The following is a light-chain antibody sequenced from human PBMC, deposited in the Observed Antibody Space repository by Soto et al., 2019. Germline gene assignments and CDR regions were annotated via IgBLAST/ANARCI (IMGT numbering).Light chain of an antibody. J-gene: IGKJ1*01. CDR1: QSLLHSNGYNY. CDR2: LGS. V-gene: IGKV2-28*01. CDR3: MQALQTPRV. Sequence: DIVMTQSPLSLPVTPGEPASISCRSSQSLLHSNGYNYLDWYLQKPGQSPQLLIYLGSNRASRVPDRFSGSGSGTDFTLKISRVEAEDVGVYYCMQALQTPRVFGQGTKVEIK.